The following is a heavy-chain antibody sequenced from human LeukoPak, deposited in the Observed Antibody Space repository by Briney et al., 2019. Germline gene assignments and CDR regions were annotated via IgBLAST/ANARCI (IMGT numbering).Heavy chain of an antibody. Sequence: GGSLRLSCAASGFPFSSYSMTWVRQAPGKGLEWVANIKPDGTTKFYVDSTKGRFTISRDNALNSLYLQMNSLRAEDTAVYYCVSFYETYWGRGTLVTVSS. CDR1: GFPFSSYS. CDR3: VSFYETY. D-gene: IGHD2-2*01. CDR2: IKPDGTTK. J-gene: IGHJ4*02. V-gene: IGHV3-7*01.